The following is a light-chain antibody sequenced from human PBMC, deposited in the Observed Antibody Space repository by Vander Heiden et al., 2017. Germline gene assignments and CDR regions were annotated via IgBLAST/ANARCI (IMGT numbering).Light chain of an antibody. Sequence: DTQISQSPSSLSASVGDRVTITCQASQDINNYLNWYQQKPGKAPKLLIYDASNLEARVPSRFSGSGSGTDFTFTISSLQPEDIATYYCQQYDNLPYTFGQGTKLEIK. CDR1: QDINNY. CDR2: DAS. J-gene: IGKJ2*01. CDR3: QQYDNLPYT. V-gene: IGKV1-33*01.